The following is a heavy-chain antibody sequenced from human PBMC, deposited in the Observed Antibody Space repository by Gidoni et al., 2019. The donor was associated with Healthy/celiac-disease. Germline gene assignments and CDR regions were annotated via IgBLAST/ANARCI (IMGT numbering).Heavy chain of an antibody. Sequence: QVQLVESGGGVVQPGRSLRLSCAASGFTFSSYGMHWVRQAPGKGLEWVAVIWYDGSNKYYADSVKGRFTISRDNSKNTLYLQMNSLRAEDTAVYYCARGVLLAHYFDYWGQGTLVTVSS. V-gene: IGHV3-33*01. CDR3: ARGVLLAHYFDY. CDR1: GFTFSSYG. J-gene: IGHJ4*02. CDR2: IWYDGSNK. D-gene: IGHD3-10*01.